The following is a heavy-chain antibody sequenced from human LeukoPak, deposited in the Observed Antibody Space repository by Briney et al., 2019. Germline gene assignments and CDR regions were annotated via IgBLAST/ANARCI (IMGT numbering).Heavy chain of an antibody. CDR1: GGSFSGYY. V-gene: IGHV4-34*01. CDR3: ARGGPPGYYYDYYMDV. Sequence: SETLSLTCAVYGGSFSGYYWSWIHQPPGKGLEWVGEINHSGSTNYNPSLKSRVTISVDTSKNQFSLKMSSVTAADTAVYFCARGGPPGYYYDYYMDVWGKGTTVTISS. J-gene: IGHJ6*03. CDR2: INHSGST.